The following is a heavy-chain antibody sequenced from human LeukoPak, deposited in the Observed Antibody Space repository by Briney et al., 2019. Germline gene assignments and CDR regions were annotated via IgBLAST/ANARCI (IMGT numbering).Heavy chain of an antibody. J-gene: IGHJ4*02. CDR3: AKDRPLRTTMFDY. CDR1: GFTFTNYA. V-gene: IGHV3-23*01. D-gene: IGHD1-1*01. Sequence: PGGSLRLSCAASGFTFTNYAMNWVRQAPGKGLEWLSAISSSGGTTCYADSVKGRFTISRDNSRNTLYLQMNSLRVADTAVYFCAKDRPLRTTMFDYWGQGTLVTVSS. CDR2: ISSSGGTT.